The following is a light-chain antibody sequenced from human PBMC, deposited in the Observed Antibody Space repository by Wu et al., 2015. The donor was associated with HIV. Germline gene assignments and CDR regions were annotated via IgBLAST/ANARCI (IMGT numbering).Light chain of an antibody. CDR2: DAS. CDR1: QSVSGA. CDR3: QQGRNWPLT. Sequence: EIVLTQSPATLSFSPGETATLSCRASQSVSGALAWYQKKPGQSPRLDMYDASNRATGIPARFSGSGSGTDFSLTISSLEAEDFAVYYCQQGRNWPLTFGQGTRLEIK. J-gene: IGKJ5*01. V-gene: IGKV3-11*01.